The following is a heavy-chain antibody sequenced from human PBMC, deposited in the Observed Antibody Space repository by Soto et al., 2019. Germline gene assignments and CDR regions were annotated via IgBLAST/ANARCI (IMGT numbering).Heavy chain of an antibody. CDR2: ISSSSSYI. CDR3: AREMRNTVTAYYYYYYGMDV. Sequence: GGSLRLSCAASGFTFSSYSMNWVRQAPGKGLEWVSSISSSSSYIYYADSVKGRFTISRDNAKNSLYLQMNSLRAEDTAVYYCAREMRNTVTAYYYYYYGMDVWGQGTKVTVS. CDR1: GFTFSSYS. V-gene: IGHV3-21*01. D-gene: IGHD4-17*01. J-gene: IGHJ6*02.